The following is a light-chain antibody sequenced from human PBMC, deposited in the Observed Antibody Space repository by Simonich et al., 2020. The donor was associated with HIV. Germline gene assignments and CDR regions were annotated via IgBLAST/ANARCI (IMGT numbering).Light chain of an antibody. CDR3: QTWGTGIRV. CDR2: LNSDGSH. CDR1: SGHSSYA. Sequence: QLVLTQSPSASASLGASVKLTCTLSSGHSSYAIAWHQQQAEKGHRYLMKLNSDGSHSKWDGIPELCSGSSSGAERYLTISSLQSEDEADYYCQTWGTGIRVFGGGTKLTVL. J-gene: IGLJ3*02. V-gene: IGLV4-69*01.